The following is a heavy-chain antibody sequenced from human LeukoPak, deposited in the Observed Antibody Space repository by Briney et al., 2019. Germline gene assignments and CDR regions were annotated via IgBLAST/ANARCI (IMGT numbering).Heavy chain of an antibody. V-gene: IGHV4-34*01. D-gene: IGHD4-17*01. Sequence: SETLSLTCAVYGGSFSGYHWSWIRQPPGKGLEWIGEINHSGSTNYNPSLKSRVTISVDTSKNQFSLKVSSVTAADTAVYYCARGDYDYYDHWGQGTLVTVSS. CDR1: GGSFSGYH. CDR2: INHSGST. J-gene: IGHJ4*02. CDR3: ARGDYDYYDH.